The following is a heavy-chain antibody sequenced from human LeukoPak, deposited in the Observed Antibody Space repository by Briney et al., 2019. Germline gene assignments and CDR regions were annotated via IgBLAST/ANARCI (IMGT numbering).Heavy chain of an antibody. CDR1: GFTFSSYG. D-gene: IGHD3-9*01. CDR2: ISYDGSNK. V-gene: IGHV3-33*05. J-gene: IGHJ5*02. CDR3: AKSPDILTGYYRYNWFDP. Sequence: GGSLRLSCAASGFTFSSYGMHWVRQAPGKGLEWVAVISYDGSNKYYADSVKGRFTISRDNSKNTLYLQMNSLRAEDTAVYYCAKSPDILTGYYRYNWFDPWGQGTLVTVSS.